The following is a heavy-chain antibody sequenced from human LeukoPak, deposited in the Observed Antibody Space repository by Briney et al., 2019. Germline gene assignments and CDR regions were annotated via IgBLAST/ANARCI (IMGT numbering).Heavy chain of an antibody. D-gene: IGHD3-22*01. V-gene: IGHV3-48*04. CDR3: ASSGYFEDAFDI. J-gene: IGHJ3*02. CDR1: GFTFDDYA. Sequence: GGSLRLSCAASGFTFDDYAMHWVRQAPGKGLEWVSYISSSSSTIYYADSVKGRFTISRDNAKNSLYLQMNSLRAEDTAVYYCASSGYFEDAFDIWGQGTMVTVSS. CDR2: ISSSSSTI.